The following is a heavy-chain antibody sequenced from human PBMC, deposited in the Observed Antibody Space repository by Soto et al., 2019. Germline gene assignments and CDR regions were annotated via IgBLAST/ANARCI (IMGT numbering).Heavy chain of an antibody. J-gene: IGHJ5*02. CDR1: GGSFSGYY. Sequence: SETLSLTCAVYGGSFSGYYWSWIRQPPGKGLEWIGEINHSGSTNYNPSLKSRVTISVDTSKNQFSLKLSSVTAADTAVYYCARARIAARNWFDPWGQGTLVTVSS. CDR3: ARARIAARNWFDP. D-gene: IGHD6-13*01. V-gene: IGHV4-34*01. CDR2: INHSGST.